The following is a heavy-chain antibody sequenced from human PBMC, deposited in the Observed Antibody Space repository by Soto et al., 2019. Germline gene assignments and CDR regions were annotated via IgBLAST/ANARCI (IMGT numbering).Heavy chain of an antibody. V-gene: IGHV3-23*01. Sequence: EVLVLDSGGGLVQPGGSLRLSCAASGFTFSNYAMTWVRQAPGKGPEWISTVNNGGGGTYYADSVKGRFTISRDNSKNTLYLQVSSLRAEDTAVYYCAKERLGRGIDYWGQGILVTVSS. D-gene: IGHD3-10*01. J-gene: IGHJ4*02. CDR1: GFTFSNYA. CDR3: AKERLGRGIDY. CDR2: VNNGGGGT.